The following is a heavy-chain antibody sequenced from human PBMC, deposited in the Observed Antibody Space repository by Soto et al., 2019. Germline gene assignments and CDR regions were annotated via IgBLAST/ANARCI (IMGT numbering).Heavy chain of an antibody. V-gene: IGHV3-23*01. D-gene: IGHD3-16*01. Sequence: EVQLLESGGGLVQPGGSLSLSCAASGFTFGSYAMNWLRQAPGRGLECVSFISGSGRTTYYADSVKGRFTVSRDNSKNTLYLQMSSLRAEDTALYYCAKFRGPSYSYYAMDVWGKGTTVTVSS. CDR3: AKFRGPSYSYYAMDV. CDR2: ISGSGRTT. J-gene: IGHJ6*04. CDR1: GFTFGSYA.